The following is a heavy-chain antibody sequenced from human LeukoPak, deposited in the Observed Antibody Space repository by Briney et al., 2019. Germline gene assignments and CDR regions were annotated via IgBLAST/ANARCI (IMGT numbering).Heavy chain of an antibody. J-gene: IGHJ6*02. CDR2: ISWDGGST. D-gene: IGHD3-9*01. V-gene: IGHV3-43*01. Sequence: GGSLRLSCAASGFTFDDYTMHWVRQAPGKGLEWVSLISWDGGSTYYADSVKGRFTISRDNSKNSLYLQMNSLRTEDTALYYCAKDLLRYFDIYYYYGMDVWGQGTTVTVSS. CDR1: GFTFDDYT. CDR3: AKDLLRYFDIYYYYGMDV.